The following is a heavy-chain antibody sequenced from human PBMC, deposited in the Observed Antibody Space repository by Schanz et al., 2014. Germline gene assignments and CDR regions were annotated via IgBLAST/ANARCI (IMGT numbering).Heavy chain of an antibody. CDR1: GFTVSSNH. CDR3: AKDPSHGDYDYYFDY. CDR2: ISASGGST. Sequence: EGQLAESGGGLVQPGGSLRLSCAVSGFTVSSNHMSWVRQAPGKGLEWVSTISASGGSTYYADSVKGRFTISRDNSENTLYLQMNSLRAEDTAVYYCAKDPSHGDYDYYFDYWGQGTLVTVSS. J-gene: IGHJ4*02. D-gene: IGHD3-22*01. V-gene: IGHV3-23*04.